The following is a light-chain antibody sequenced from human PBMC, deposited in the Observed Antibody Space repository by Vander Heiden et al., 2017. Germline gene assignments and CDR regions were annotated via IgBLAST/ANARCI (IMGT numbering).Light chain of an antibody. J-gene: IGKJ4*01. CDR3: QQRSNWPPLT. CDR2: DAS. Sequence: PGERATLSCRASQSVSSYLAWYQQKPGQAPRLLIYDASNRATGIPARFSGSGYGTDFTLTISSREPEDFAVYYCQQRSNWPPLTFGGGTKVEIK. CDR1: QSVSSY. V-gene: IGKV3-11*01.